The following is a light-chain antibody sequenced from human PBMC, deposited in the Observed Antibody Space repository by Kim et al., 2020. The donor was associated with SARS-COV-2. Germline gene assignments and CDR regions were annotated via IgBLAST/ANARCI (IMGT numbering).Light chain of an antibody. J-gene: IGKJ1*01. CDR1: QSVSSN. CDR2: GAS. Sequence: SVAPGESATLSRRARQSVSSNLAWYQQKPGQAPRLRIYGASTRATGIPARFSGSGSGTEFTLTISSLQSEDFAVYYCQQYNNRRTFGQGTKVDIK. CDR3: QQYNNRRT. V-gene: IGKV3-15*01.